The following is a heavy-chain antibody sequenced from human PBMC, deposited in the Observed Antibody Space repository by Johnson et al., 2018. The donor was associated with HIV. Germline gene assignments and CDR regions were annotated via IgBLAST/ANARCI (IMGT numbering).Heavy chain of an antibody. V-gene: IGHV3-30*02. Sequence: QVQLVESGGGVVQPGGSLRLSCAASGFTFSDYGMHWVRQAPGKGLEWVSFIHYDGTNKYSPDSVKGRFTISRDNSKNKVYLQMNRLRPEDTAVYYCAKIRRAYYEVAFDTWGQGTMVTVSS. CDR1: GFTFSDYG. D-gene: IGHD3-22*01. J-gene: IGHJ3*02. CDR3: AKIRRAYYEVAFDT. CDR2: IHYDGTNK.